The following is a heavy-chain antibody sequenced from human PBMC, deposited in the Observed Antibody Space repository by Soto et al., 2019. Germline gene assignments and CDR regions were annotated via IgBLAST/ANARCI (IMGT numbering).Heavy chain of an antibody. D-gene: IGHD5-12*01. CDR1: GGSFSGYY. J-gene: IGHJ4*02. CDR3: ARGSKRPSPVADY. V-gene: IGHV4-34*01. Sequence: QVQLQQWGAGLLKPSETLSLTCAVYGGSFSGYYWSWIRQPPGKGLEWIGEINHSGSTNYNPSLKSRVTISVDTSKNQFSLKLSSVTAADTAVYYCARGSKRPSPVADYWGQGTLVTVSS. CDR2: INHSGST.